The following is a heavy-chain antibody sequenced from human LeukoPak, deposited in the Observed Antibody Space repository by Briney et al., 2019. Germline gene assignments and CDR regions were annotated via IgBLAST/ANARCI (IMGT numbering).Heavy chain of an antibody. CDR2: ISGSGGST. CDR3: AKDTTLTTRYLDY. CDR1: GFTFSSYA. V-gene: IGHV3-23*01. J-gene: IGHJ4*02. D-gene: IGHD4-11*01. Sequence: TGGSLRLSCAASGFTFSSYAMSWVRQAPGKGLEWVSAISGSGGSTYYADSVKGRFTISRDNSKNTLYLQMNSLGAEDTAVYYCAKDTTLTTRYLDYWGQGTLVTVSS.